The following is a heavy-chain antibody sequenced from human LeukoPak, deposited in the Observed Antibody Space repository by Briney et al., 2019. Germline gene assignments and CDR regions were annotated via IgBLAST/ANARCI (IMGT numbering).Heavy chain of an antibody. CDR1: GFNLRTYW. Sequence: QPGGSLRLSCAASGFNLRTYWMHWVRQAPGKGLVWVSRINSDGSNTTYADSAKGRFTVSRDNAMNTLYLQMHSLRAEDTALYFCARGYGADVWGKGTMVTVSS. CDR3: ARGYGADV. CDR2: INSDGSNT. V-gene: IGHV3-74*01. J-gene: IGHJ6*04.